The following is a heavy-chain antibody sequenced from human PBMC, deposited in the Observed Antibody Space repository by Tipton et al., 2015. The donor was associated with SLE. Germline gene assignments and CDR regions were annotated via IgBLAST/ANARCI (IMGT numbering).Heavy chain of an antibody. CDR1: GFTFSDYY. Sequence: SLRLSCAASGFTFSDYYMSWVRQAPGKGLEWVANIKQDGSEKYNVDSVKGRFTISRDTAKNSLYLQMNSLRAEETAVYYCARDPGWGQGTVGTGSS. CDR2: IKQDGSEK. CDR3: ARDPG. J-gene: IGHJ4*02. V-gene: IGHV3-7*01.